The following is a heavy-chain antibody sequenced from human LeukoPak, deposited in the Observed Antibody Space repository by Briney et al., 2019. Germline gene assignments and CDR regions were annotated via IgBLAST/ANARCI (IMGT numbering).Heavy chain of an antibody. Sequence: GASVKVSCKASGYTFTSYAMHWVRQAPGQRLEWMGWINAGNGNTKYSQKFQGRVTITRDTSASTAYMELSSLRSEDTAVYYCARDLLSPISTVTREGRLDPWGQGTLVTVSS. CDR3: ARDLLSPISTVTREGRLDP. J-gene: IGHJ5*02. D-gene: IGHD4-17*01. CDR1: GYTFTSYA. CDR2: INAGNGNT. V-gene: IGHV1-3*01.